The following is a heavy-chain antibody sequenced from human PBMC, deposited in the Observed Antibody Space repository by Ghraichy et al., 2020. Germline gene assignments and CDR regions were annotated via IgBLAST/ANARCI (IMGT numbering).Heavy chain of an antibody. D-gene: IGHD6-19*01. V-gene: IGHV3-7*03. Sequence: GGSLRLSCAASGFTFSNYWMSWARQAPGKGLEWVANIRKDGGEKHYVDSVEGRITISRDNAKNSLYLQMNSLRAEDTAVYYCARGSSGAHQDWFDPWGQGTLVTVSS. J-gene: IGHJ5*02. CDR1: GFTFSNYW. CDR3: ARGSSGAHQDWFDP. CDR2: IRKDGGEK.